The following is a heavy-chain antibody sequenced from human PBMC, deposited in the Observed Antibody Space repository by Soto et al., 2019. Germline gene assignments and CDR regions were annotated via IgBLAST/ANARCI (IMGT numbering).Heavy chain of an antibody. CDR2: INGDGSGT. CDR1: GFTFSGSW. Sequence: PGGSLRLSCAASGFTFSGSWMHWVRQAPGKGLVWVSRINGDGSGTSYADFVKGRFTISRDDAKNTLFLQMNGLRAEDTAVYYCARGIFDSGTANDYWGQGTLVTVSS. V-gene: IGHV3-74*01. D-gene: IGHD3-10*01. CDR3: ARGIFDSGTANDY. J-gene: IGHJ4*02.